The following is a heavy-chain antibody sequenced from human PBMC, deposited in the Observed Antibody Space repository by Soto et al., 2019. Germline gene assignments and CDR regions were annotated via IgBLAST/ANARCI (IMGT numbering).Heavy chain of an antibody. CDR3: ARVVRGGHYYYYYGMDV. CDR2: IIPIFGTA. Sequence: SVKVSCKASGGTFSSYAISWVRQAPGQGLEWMGGIIPIFGTANYAQKFQGRVTITADESTSTAYMELSSLRSEDTAVYYCARVVRGGHYYYYYGMDVWGQGTTVTVS. V-gene: IGHV1-69*13. J-gene: IGHJ6*02. D-gene: IGHD3-10*01. CDR1: GGTFSSYA.